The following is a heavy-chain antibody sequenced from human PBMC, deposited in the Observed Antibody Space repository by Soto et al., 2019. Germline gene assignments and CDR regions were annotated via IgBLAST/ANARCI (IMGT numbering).Heavy chain of an antibody. CDR1: GGTFSSYA. V-gene: IGHV1-69*13. Sequence: SGKVSCKASGGTFSSYAISWVRQAPGQGLEWMGGIIPIFGTANYAQKFQGRVTITADESTSTAYMELSSLRSEDTAVYYCARLAVTEGWFDPWGQGTLVTVSS. J-gene: IGHJ5*02. CDR2: IIPIFGTA. D-gene: IGHD3-10*01. CDR3: ARLAVTEGWFDP.